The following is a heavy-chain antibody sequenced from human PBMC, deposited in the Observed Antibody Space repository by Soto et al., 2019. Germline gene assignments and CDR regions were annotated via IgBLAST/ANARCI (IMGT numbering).Heavy chain of an antibody. CDR1: GGTSTRYA. V-gene: IGHV1-69*06. CDR3: NRGSEYDFWSGYW. CDR2: IVPMFGTS. Sequence: QERLVQSGAEVRKPGSSVKVSCKVTGGTSTRYAINWVRQAPGQGLEWMGGIVPMFGTSKYAQKFQGRVTITADTATNIAYMELRSLRSEDTAVYYCNRGSEYDFWSGYWWGQGTLVSVSS. D-gene: IGHD3-3*01. J-gene: IGHJ4*02.